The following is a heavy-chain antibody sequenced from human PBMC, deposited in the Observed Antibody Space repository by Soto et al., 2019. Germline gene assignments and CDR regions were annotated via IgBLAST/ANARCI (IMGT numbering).Heavy chain of an antibody. CDR3: ARGGEPLGYYGLDV. J-gene: IGHJ6*02. CDR1: GGSITSYH. Sequence: PSETLSLTCIVSGGSITSYHWSWIRQFPGKGLEWIAYTSYTGNTNYNPSLKSRVSMSVDTSKDQFSLNLTSLTAADTAVYYCARGGEPLGYYGLDVWGQGTTVTVSS. V-gene: IGHV4-59*01. CDR2: TSYTGNT.